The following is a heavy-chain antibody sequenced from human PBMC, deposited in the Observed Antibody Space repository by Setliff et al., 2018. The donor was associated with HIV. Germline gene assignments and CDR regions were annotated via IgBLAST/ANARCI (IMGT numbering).Heavy chain of an antibody. CDR3: ARLKLSGVIDY. Sequence: PSETLSLTCTVSGGAFNTSSSYWGWIRQPPGKGLEYIGGTFYSGSAYYNPSLKSRVTISVDTSKNQLSLKLSSVTAADTAVYYCARLKLSGVIDYWGQGTLVTVSS. CDR2: TFYSGSA. J-gene: IGHJ4*02. V-gene: IGHV4-39*01. CDR1: GGAFNTSSSY. D-gene: IGHD2-8*01.